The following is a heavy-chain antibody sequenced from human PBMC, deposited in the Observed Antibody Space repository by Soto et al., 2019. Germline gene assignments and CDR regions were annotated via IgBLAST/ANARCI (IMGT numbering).Heavy chain of an antibody. Sequence: EVQLVESGGGLVQPGGSLRLSCAASGFTFSSYEMNWVRQAPGKGLEWVSYISSSGSTIYYADSVKGRFTISRDNAKNSLYLQMTSLRAEDTAVYYCARVVRGPEAAAGIEGNWFDPWGKGTLVTVSS. CDR3: ARVVRGPEAAAGIEGNWFDP. V-gene: IGHV3-48*03. CDR1: GFTFSSYE. J-gene: IGHJ5*02. D-gene: IGHD6-13*01. CDR2: ISSSGSTI.